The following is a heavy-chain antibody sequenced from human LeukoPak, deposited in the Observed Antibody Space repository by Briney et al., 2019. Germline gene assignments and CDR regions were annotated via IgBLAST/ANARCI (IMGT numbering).Heavy chain of an antibody. Sequence: HPGGSLRLSCAASGFSFSNYWMHWVRQAPGKGLVWVSRINSDGSSTTYADSVKGRFTISRDNAKNTLYLQMNSLRAEDTAVYYCARDGVEFYNWFDPWGQGTLVTVSS. V-gene: IGHV3-74*01. CDR1: GFSFSNYW. CDR2: INSDGSST. J-gene: IGHJ5*02. CDR3: ARDGVEFYNWFDP. D-gene: IGHD2-21*01.